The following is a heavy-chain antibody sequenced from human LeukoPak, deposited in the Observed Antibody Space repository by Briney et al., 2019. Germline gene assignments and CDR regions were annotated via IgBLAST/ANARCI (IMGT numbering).Heavy chain of an antibody. J-gene: IGHJ4*02. CDR3: ARDNSGWSAYY. CDR1: GFTFSSYW. D-gene: IGHD6-19*01. V-gene: IGHV3-74*01. CDR2: VNSDGSST. Sequence: GGSLRLSCAASGFTFSSYWMHWVRQAPGRGLVWVSRVNSDGSSTSYADSVKGRFTISRDNAKNTLYLQINSLRADDTAVYYCARDNSGWSAYYWGQGTLVTVSS.